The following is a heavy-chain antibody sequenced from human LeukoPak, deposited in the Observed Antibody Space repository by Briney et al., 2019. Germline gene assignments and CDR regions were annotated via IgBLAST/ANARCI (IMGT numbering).Heavy chain of an antibody. CDR1: GGSISSGTYY. D-gene: IGHD6-13*01. Sequence: SQTLSLTCTVSGGSISSGTYYWSWIRQPPGKGLEWIGYIYYSGSTNYNPSLKSRVTISVDTSKNQFSLKLSSVTAADTAVYYCARGGLAALIDYWGQGTLVTVSS. J-gene: IGHJ4*02. CDR3: ARGGLAALIDY. CDR2: IYYSGST. V-gene: IGHV4-61*01.